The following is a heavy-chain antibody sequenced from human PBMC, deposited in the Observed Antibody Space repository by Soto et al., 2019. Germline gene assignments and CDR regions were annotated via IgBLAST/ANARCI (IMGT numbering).Heavy chain of an antibody. D-gene: IGHD6-13*01. Sequence: EVQLLESGGGLVQPGGSLRLSCAASGFTFSSYAMSWVRQAPGKGLEWVSAISGSGGSTYYADSVKGRFTISRDNSKNTLYLQMNSLRAEDTAVYYCAKDAPKLYHSSSWAYYYYGMDVWGQGTTVTVSS. CDR2: ISGSGGST. J-gene: IGHJ6*02. CDR3: AKDAPKLYHSSSWAYYYYGMDV. CDR1: GFTFSSYA. V-gene: IGHV3-23*01.